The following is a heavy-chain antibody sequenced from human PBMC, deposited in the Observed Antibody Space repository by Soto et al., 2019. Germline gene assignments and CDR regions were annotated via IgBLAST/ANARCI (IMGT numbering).Heavy chain of an antibody. J-gene: IGHJ4*02. CDR2: ISGSGGST. V-gene: IGHV3-23*01. Sequence: EVQLLESGGGLVQPGGSLRLSCAASGFTFSSYAMSWVRQAPGKGLEWVSAISGSGGSTYYADSVKGRFTISRDNSKNTLYLQMSSLRAEDTAVYYCAKGSRITMIVVVTQYYFDYWGQGTLVTVSS. CDR1: GFTFSSYA. CDR3: AKGSRITMIVVVTQYYFDY. D-gene: IGHD3-22*01.